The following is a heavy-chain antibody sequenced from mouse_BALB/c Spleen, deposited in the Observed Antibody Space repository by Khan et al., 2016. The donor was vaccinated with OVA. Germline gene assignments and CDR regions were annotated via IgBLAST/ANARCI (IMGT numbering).Heavy chain of an antibody. J-gene: IGHJ4*01. V-gene: IGHV9-3-1*01. D-gene: IGHD2-10*01. CDR3: ARPPYFSYTLDH. Sequence: QIQLVQSGPELKKPGETVKISCKASGYSFTNYGMNWVKQSPGKALKWMGWINTYTGKPTYADDSKGRFACSLETTASTAYLQLNNLHNDDTATYFCARPPYFSYTLDHWGQGTSVTVSS. CDR1: GYSFTNYG. CDR2: INTYTGKP.